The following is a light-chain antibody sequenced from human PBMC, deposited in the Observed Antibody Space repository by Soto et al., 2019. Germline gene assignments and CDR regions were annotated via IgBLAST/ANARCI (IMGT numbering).Light chain of an antibody. V-gene: IGKV3-15*01. CDR2: GAS. CDR3: QQYNNWPLYT. J-gene: IGKJ2*01. CDR1: QSVSRN. Sequence: EIVMTQSPATLSVSPGERATLSCRASQSVSRNLAWYQQKPGQAPRLLIYGASTRATGIPARFSGSGSGTEFNLTISSLQSEDFAVYYCQQYNNWPLYTFGQGTKLEIK.